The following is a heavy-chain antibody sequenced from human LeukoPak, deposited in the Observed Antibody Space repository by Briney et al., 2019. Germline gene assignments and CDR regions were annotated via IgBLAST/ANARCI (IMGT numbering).Heavy chain of an antibody. V-gene: IGHV4-61*02. CDR3: ARDNPFKYDYVN. J-gene: IGHJ4*02. D-gene: IGHD3-16*01. Sequence: SETLSLTCTVSGGSISSGSYYCSWIRQPAGKELEWIGRIYTTGSTNYSPSLKSRVTISADTSKNQFSLKLSSVTAADTAVYYCARDNPFKYDYVNWGQGTLVTVSS. CDR2: IYTTGST. CDR1: GGSISSGSYY.